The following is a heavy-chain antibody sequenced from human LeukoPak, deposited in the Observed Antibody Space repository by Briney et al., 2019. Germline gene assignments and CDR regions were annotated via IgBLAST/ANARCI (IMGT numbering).Heavy chain of an antibody. CDR1: GFVFSTYS. J-gene: IGHJ4*02. V-gene: IGHV3-21*01. Sequence: GGSLRLSCAASGFVFSTYSMNWVRQAPGKGLEWVSSISRGDNYIFYADSVKGRFTISRDNAKNSVCLQMNSLRAEDTAVYYCARGGGDYYGSDYWGQGKLVTVSS. CDR2: ISRGDNYI. CDR3: ARGGGDYYGSDY. D-gene: IGHD3-10*01.